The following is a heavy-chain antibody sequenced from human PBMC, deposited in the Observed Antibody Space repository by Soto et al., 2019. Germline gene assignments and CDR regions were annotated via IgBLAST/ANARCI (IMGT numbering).Heavy chain of an antibody. J-gene: IGHJ6*03. CDR2: VYSSGST. V-gene: IGHV4-59*08. CDR3: ARHLPRYYYYHKDA. Sequence: PSETLSHTYTVSGGSITTNYWSWFRQFPGKGLEWIGYVYSSGSTKHNPSLKSRVTISVDTAKNQFSLKLSSVTAADTVIYYSARHLPRYYYYHKDAFGKGTTVT. CDR1: GGSITTNY. D-gene: IGHD2-15*01.